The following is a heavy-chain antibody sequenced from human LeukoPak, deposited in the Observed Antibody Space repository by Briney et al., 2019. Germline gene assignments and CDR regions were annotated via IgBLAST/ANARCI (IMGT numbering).Heavy chain of an antibody. D-gene: IGHD2-15*01. CDR1: GFTFSTYN. J-gene: IGHJ2*01. Sequence: GGSLRLSCSASGFTFSTYNMHWVRQAPGKGLEWVSGISGSGGSTYYAGSVKGRFTISRDNSKNTLFLQMNSLRAEDTAVYYCARPRGSYWYFDLWGRGTLVTVSS. V-gene: IGHV3-23*01. CDR2: ISGSGGST. CDR3: ARPRGSYWYFDL.